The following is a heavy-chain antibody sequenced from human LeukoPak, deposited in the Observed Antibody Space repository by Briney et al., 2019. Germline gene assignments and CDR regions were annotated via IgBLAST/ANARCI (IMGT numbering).Heavy chain of an antibody. CDR3: ARGRMAGTYVFDF. Sequence: ASVKVSCKASGDTFSSYAISWVRQAPGQGLEWMGGIIPIFGTANYAQKFQGRVTITADESTSTAYMELSSLRSEDTAVYYCARGRMAGTYVFDFWGQGTLVTVSS. D-gene: IGHD6-19*01. CDR1: GDTFSSYA. CDR2: IIPIFGTA. V-gene: IGHV1-69*13. J-gene: IGHJ4*02.